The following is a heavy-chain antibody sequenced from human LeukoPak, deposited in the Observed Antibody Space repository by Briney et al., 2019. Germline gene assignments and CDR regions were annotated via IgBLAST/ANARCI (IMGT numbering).Heavy chain of an antibody. CDR1: GYTFTSYG. D-gene: IGHD3-3*02. J-gene: IGHJ5*02. Sequence: ASVKVFCKASGYTFTSYGISWVRQAPGQGLEWMGWISAYNGNTNYAQKLQGRVTMTTDTSTSTAYMDLRSLRSDDTAVYYCARDGRHFWSGYGANWFDPWGQGTLVTVSS. CDR3: ARDGRHFWSGYGANWFDP. V-gene: IGHV1-18*01. CDR2: ISAYNGNT.